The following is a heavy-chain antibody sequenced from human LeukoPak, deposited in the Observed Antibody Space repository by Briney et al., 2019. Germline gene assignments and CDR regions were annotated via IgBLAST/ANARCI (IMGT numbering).Heavy chain of an antibody. CDR1: GGSISSGDYY. D-gene: IGHD2-2*01. Sequence: PSETLSLTCTVSGGSISSGDYYWSWIRQPPGKGLEWIVYIYYSGSTYYNPSLKSRVTISVDTSKNQFSLKLSSVTAADTAVYYCARDITDCSSTSCDYYYYYGMDVWGQGTTVTVSS. J-gene: IGHJ6*02. CDR3: ARDITDCSSTSCDYYYYYGMDV. V-gene: IGHV4-30-4*01. CDR2: IYYSGST.